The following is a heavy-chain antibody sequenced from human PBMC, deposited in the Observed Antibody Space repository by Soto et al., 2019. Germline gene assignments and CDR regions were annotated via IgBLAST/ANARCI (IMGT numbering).Heavy chain of an antibody. CDR1: GFTFGDYA. CDR2: IRSKAYGGTT. Sequence: PGGSLRLSCTASGFTFGDYAMSWVRQAPGKGLEWVGFIRSKAYGGTTEYAASVKGRFTISRDDSKSIAYLQMNSLKTEDTAVYYCTRVRFSSGWYLTYYYYGMDVWGQGTTVTVSS. CDR3: TRVRFSSGWYLTYYYYGMDV. J-gene: IGHJ6*02. D-gene: IGHD6-19*01. V-gene: IGHV3-49*04.